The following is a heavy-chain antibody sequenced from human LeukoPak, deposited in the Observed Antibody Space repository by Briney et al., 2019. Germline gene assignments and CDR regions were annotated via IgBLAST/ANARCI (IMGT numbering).Heavy chain of an antibody. CDR1: GYTFTGYY. J-gene: IGHJ4*02. CDR2: IKPNNGDT. D-gene: IGHD1-1*01. V-gene: IGHV1-2*02. CDR3: ARTTPFDY. Sequence: GASVKVSCKTSGYTFTGYYLHWVRPAPGQGLEWMGWIKPNNGDTNCAQKFQGRVTMTRDTSISTGYMELSRLRSDDTAVYYCARTTPFDYWGQGTLVTVSS.